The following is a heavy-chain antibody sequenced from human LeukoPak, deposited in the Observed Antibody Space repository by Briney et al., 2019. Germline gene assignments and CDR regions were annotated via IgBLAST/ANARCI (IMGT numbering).Heavy chain of an antibody. V-gene: IGHV3-11*06. CDR1: GFTFSSYW. CDR2: ISGSSTYT. CDR3: VRGGTTVTTGDY. J-gene: IGHJ4*02. D-gene: IGHD4-17*01. Sequence: GGSLRLSCAASGFTFSSYWMSWIRQVPGKGLEWVSYISGSSTYTNYADSLKGRFTISRDNAKNSLYLQMNSLRAEDTAVYYCVRGGTTVTTGDYWGQGTLVTVSS.